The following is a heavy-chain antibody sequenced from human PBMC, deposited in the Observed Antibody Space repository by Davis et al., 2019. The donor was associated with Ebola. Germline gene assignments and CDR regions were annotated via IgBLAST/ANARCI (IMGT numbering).Heavy chain of an antibody. CDR3: ASIKGLPKYFDT. CDR1: GYTFATYG. Sequence: SVKVSCKASGYTFATYGFSWLRQAPGQGLEWMGGVIPLYGPVSYTQKFQGRVTITADESTSTAYMELSGLRSEDTAVYYCASIKGLPKYFDTWGQGTLVTVSS. D-gene: IGHD5-18*01. V-gene: IGHV1-69*13. J-gene: IGHJ4*02. CDR2: VIPLYGPV.